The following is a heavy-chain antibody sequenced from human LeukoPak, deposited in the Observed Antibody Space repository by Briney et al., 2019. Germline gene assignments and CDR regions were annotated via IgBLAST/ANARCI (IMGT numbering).Heavy chain of an antibody. CDR2: IYHSGST. J-gene: IGHJ4*02. Sequence: SGTLSLTCAVSGGSISSSNWWSWVRQPPGKGLEWIGEIYHSGSTNYNPSLKSRVTMSVDKSKNQFSLKLSSVTAADMAVYYCARDMEGGSYGPLYWGQGTLVTVSS. D-gene: IGHD1-26*01. V-gene: IGHV4-4*02. CDR1: GGSISSSNW. CDR3: ARDMEGGSYGPLY.